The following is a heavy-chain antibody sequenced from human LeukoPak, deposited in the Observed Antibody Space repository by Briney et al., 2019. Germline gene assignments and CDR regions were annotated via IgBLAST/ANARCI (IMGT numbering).Heavy chain of an antibody. CDR1: GFTFSSYG. D-gene: IGHD5-24*01. CDR2: IRYDGSNK. J-gene: IGHJ4*02. Sequence: GGSLRLSCAASGFTFSSYGMHWVRQAPGKGLEWVAFIRYDGSNKYYADSVKGRFTISRDDSKNTAYLQMNSLKTEDTAVYYCTRHGDYWGQGTLVTVSS. CDR3: TRHGDY. V-gene: IGHV3-30*02.